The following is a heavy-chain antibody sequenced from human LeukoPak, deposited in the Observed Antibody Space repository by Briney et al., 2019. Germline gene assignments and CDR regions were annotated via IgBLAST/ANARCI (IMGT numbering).Heavy chain of an antibody. CDR1: GYSINSGYY. D-gene: IGHD2-15*01. CDR3: ARDPYCSGGSCYPFDS. Sequence: SETLSLTCAVSGYSINSGYYWGWIRQPPGKGLKWIGSIHHSGNTYYNPSLKSRVTMSIDTSGNQFSLRLSSVTATDTAVYYCARDPYCSGGSCYPFDSWGPGTLVTVSS. J-gene: IGHJ4*02. V-gene: IGHV4-38-2*02. CDR2: IHHSGNT.